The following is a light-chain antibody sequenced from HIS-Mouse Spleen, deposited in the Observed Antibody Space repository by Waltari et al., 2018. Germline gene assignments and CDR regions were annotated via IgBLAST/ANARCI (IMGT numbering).Light chain of an antibody. CDR2: DVS. Sequence: QSALTQPASVSGSPGQSITISCTGTSSDVGGYNYFSCYQQHPGKSPKPMIYDVSNRPSGVSNRFSGSKSGNTASLTISGLQAEDEADYYCSSYTSSSTEVFGGGTKLTVL. V-gene: IGLV2-14*03. CDR3: SSYTSSSTEV. CDR1: SSDVGGYNY. J-gene: IGLJ2*01.